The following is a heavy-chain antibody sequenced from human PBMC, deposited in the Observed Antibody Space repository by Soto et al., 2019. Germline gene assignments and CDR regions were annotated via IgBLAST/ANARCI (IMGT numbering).Heavy chain of an antibody. D-gene: IGHD1-26*01. V-gene: IGHV1-2*02. CDR1: GYTVTDYY. CDR3: ARDDYGIYPY. J-gene: IGHJ4*02. CDR2: IDLKNGGT. Sequence: QVQLVQSGTEVKKPGASVKVSCKASGYTVTDYYIHWVRQAPGQGLEWMGWIDLKNGGTIYAQKFQDRVTMTRDTSISTAYMDLSRLTSDDTALYYCARDDYGIYPYWGQGTLVTVSS.